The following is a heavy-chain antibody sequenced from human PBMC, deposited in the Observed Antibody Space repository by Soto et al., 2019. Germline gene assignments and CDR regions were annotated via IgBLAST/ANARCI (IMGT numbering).Heavy chain of an antibody. Sequence: VKVSCKASGYTFTSYDINWVRQATGQGLEWMGWMNPNSGNTCYAQKFQGRVTMTRNTSISTAYMELSSLRSEDTAVYYCARVAKVRAPAAGHPFKHWGQGTLVTVSS. J-gene: IGHJ1*01. CDR3: ARVAKVRAPAAGHPFKH. CDR1: GYTFTSYD. V-gene: IGHV1-8*01. D-gene: IGHD6-13*01. CDR2: MNPNSGNT.